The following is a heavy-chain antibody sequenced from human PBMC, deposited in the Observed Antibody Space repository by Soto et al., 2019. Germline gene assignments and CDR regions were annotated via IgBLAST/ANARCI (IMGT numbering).Heavy chain of an antibody. CDR3: AMSTGWWAFHY. Sequence: QVCLVQSGAEVKKPGASVKISCKASGYTFTTYDVHWVRQAPGQRLEWMGVNSKDSQNFQDRVTITRDTAATTVYMERSSLRSEDTAVYYCAMSTGWWAFHYWGQGTLVTVSS. V-gene: IGHV1-3*01. J-gene: IGHJ4*02. CDR2: NS. D-gene: IGHD6-19*01. CDR1: GYTFTTYD.